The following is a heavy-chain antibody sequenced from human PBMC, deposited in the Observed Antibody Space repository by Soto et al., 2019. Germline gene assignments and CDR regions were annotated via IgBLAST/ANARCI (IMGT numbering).Heavy chain of an antibody. Sequence: LRLSCAASGFTXSSYGMHWVRQAPGKGLEWVAVISYDGSNKYYADSVKGRFTISRDNSKNTLYLQMNSLRAEDTAVYYCAKVGVGATNYYYYGMDVWGQGTTVTVSS. CDR2: ISYDGSNK. J-gene: IGHJ6*02. V-gene: IGHV3-30*18. CDR1: GFTXSSYG. CDR3: AKVGVGATNYYYYGMDV. D-gene: IGHD1-26*01.